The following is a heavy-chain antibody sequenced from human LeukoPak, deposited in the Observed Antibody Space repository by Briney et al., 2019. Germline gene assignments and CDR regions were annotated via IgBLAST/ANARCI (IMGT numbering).Heavy chain of an antibody. Sequence: PGGSLRLSCAASGFTFSSYAMSRVRQAPGKGLEWVSAISGSGGSTYYADSVKGRFTISRDNSKNTLYLQMNSLRAEDTAVYYCAKARNHDYGDGNWFDPWGQGTLVTVSS. D-gene: IGHD4-17*01. CDR2: ISGSGGST. V-gene: IGHV3-23*01. CDR1: GFTFSSYA. J-gene: IGHJ5*02. CDR3: AKARNHDYGDGNWFDP.